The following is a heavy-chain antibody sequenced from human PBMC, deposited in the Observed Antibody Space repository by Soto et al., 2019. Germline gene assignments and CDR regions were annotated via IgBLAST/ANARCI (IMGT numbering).Heavy chain of an antibody. V-gene: IGHV1-3*01. D-gene: IGHD2-21*02. Sequence: ASVKVSCKAFGYTFTSYAIHWVRQAPGQRLEWMGWINAGNGNTKYSQKFQGRVTITRDTSASTAYMELTSLRSEDTAVYYCARGGGIVVVTAPYDNWGKETLVTASS. CDR3: ARGGGIVVVTAPYDN. J-gene: IGHJ4*02. CDR2: INAGNGNT. CDR1: GYTFTSYA.